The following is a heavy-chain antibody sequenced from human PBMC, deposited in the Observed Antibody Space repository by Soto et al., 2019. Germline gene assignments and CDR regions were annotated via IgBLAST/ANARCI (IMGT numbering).Heavy chain of an antibody. CDR2: TYYRSKWYN. CDR1: GDSVSSNSAA. V-gene: IGHV6-1*01. CDR3: ARGWESYYDFWSGYSQFDY. Sequence: SQTLSLTCAISGDSVSSNSAAWNWIRQSPSRGLEWLGRTYYRSKWYNDYAVSVKSRITINPDTSKNQFSLQLNSVTPEDTAVYYCARGWESYYDFWSGYSQFDYWGQGTLVTSPQ. D-gene: IGHD3-3*01. J-gene: IGHJ4*02.